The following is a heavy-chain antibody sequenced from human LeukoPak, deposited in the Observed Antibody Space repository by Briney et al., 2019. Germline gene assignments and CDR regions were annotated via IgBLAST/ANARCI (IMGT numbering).Heavy chain of an antibody. CDR2: INPNSGGT. J-gene: IGHJ6*02. V-gene: IGHV1-2*02. Sequence: ASVKVSCKASGYTFTGYYMHWVRQAPGQGLEWMGWINPNSGGTNYAQKFQGRVTITRDTSASTAYMELSSLRSEDTAVYYCATLLWFGECYGMHVWGQGTTVTVSS. D-gene: IGHD3-10*01. CDR3: ATLLWFGECYGMHV. CDR1: GYTFTGYY.